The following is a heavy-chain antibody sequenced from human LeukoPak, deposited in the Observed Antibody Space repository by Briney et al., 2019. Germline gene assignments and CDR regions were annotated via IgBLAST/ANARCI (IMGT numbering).Heavy chain of an antibody. J-gene: IGHJ3*02. V-gene: IGHV1-69*05. CDR1: GGTFSSYA. Sequence: SVKVSCKASGGTFSSYAISWVRQAPGQGLEWMGGIIPIFGTANYAQKFQGRVTITTDESTSTAYMELSSLRSEDTAVYYCARDGVTQGAFDIWGQGTMVTVSS. CDR2: IIPIFGTA. D-gene: IGHD5-18*01. CDR3: ARDGVTQGAFDI.